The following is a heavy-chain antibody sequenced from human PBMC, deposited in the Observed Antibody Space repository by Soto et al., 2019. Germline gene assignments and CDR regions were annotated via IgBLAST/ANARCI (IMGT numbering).Heavy chain of an antibody. V-gene: IGHV3-30*18. CDR1: GFTFSSYG. CDR3: AKDGLEGSNYYYYMDV. Sequence: GGSLRLSCAASGFTFSSYGMHWVRQAPGKGLEWVAVISYDGSNKYYADSVKGRFTISRDNSKNTLYLQMNSLRAEDTAVYYCAKDGLEGSNYYYYMDVWGKGTTVTVSS. J-gene: IGHJ6*03. CDR2: ISYDGSNK.